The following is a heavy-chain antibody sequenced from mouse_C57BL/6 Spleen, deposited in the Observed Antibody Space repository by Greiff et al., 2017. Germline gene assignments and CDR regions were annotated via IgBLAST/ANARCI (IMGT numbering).Heavy chain of an antibody. J-gene: IGHJ3*01. CDR1: GYTFTSYW. V-gene: IGHV1-53*01. CDR3: ARIKASGTLAWFAY. Sequence: QVQLQQSGTELVKPGASVKLSCKASGYTFTSYWMHWVKQRPGQGLEWIGNINPSNGGTNYNEKFKSKATLTVDKSSSTAYMQLSSLTSEDSAVYYCARIKASGTLAWFAYWGQGTLVTVSA. CDR2: INPSNGGT. D-gene: IGHD4-1*01.